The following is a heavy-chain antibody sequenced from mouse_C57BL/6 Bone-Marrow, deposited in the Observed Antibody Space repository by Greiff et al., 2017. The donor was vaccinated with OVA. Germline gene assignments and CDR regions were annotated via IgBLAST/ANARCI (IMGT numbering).Heavy chain of an antibody. CDR2: SRNKANDYTT. CDR3: ARDAGYGYAWFAY. D-gene: IGHD2-2*01. V-gene: IGHV7-1*01. Sequence: EVKLVESGGGLVQSGRSLRLSCATSGFTFSDFYMEWVRQAPGKGLEWIAASRNKANDYTTEYSASVKGRFIVSRDTSQSILYLQMNALRAEDPAIYYCARDAGYGYAWFAYWGQGTLVTVSA. CDR1: GFTFSDFY. J-gene: IGHJ3*01.